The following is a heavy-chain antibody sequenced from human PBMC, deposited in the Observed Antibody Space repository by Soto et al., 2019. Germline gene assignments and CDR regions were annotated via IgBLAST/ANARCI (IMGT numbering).Heavy chain of an antibody. D-gene: IGHD6-6*01. Sequence: ASVKVSCKASGYTFTSYDINWVRQATGQGLEWMGWMNPNSGNTGYAQKFQGRVTMTRNTSISTAYMELSSLRSEDTAVYYCARGSRIAARRAFDYWGQGTLVTVSS. V-gene: IGHV1-8*01. CDR1: GYTFTSYD. CDR2: MNPNSGNT. CDR3: ARGSRIAARRAFDY. J-gene: IGHJ4*02.